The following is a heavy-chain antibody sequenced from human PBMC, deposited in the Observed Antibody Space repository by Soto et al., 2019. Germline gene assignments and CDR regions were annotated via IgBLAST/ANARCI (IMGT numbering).Heavy chain of an antibody. J-gene: IGHJ3*02. CDR2: ISTGGAST. Sequence: GGSLRLSCAASGFTFSIYAMSWVRQSPGKGLEWVSGISTGGASTYYADSVKGRFTISRDTSQNTVYLQMNSLTAGDTALYYCAKATATGGGAFDICGQGTMVTVSS. CDR3: AKATATGGGAFDI. V-gene: IGHV3-23*01. D-gene: IGHD2-8*02. CDR1: GFTFSIYA.